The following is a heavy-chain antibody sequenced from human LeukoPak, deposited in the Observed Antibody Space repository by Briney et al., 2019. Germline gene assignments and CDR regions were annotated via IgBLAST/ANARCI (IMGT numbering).Heavy chain of an antibody. CDR3: ARGPTEQLVLGYYYYYGMDV. J-gene: IGHJ6*02. CDR1: GFTVSSNY. D-gene: IGHD6-6*01. Sequence: GRSLRLSCAASGFTVSSNYMSWVRQAPGKGLEWVSVIYSGGSTYYADSVKGRFTISRDNSKNTLYLQMNSLRAEDTAVYYCARGPTEQLVLGYYYYYGMDVWGQGTTVTVSS. V-gene: IGHV3-53*01. CDR2: IYSGGST.